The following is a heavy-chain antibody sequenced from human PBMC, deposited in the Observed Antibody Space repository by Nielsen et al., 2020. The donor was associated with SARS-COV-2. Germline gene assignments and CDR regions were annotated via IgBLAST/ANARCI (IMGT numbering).Heavy chain of an antibody. CDR1: GFTFSSYE. Sequence: GGSLRLSCAASGFTFSSYEMNWVRQAPGKGLEWVSYISSSGSTIYYADSVKGRFTISRDNAKNSLYLQMNSLRAEDTAVYYCARDFRLWFGELLYLGMDVWGQGTTVTVSS. CDR3: ARDFRLWFGELLYLGMDV. J-gene: IGHJ6*02. V-gene: IGHV3-48*03. CDR2: ISSSGSTI. D-gene: IGHD3-10*01.